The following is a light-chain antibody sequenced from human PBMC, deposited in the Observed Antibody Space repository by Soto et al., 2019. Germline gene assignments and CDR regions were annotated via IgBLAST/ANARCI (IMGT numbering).Light chain of an antibody. J-gene: IGLJ3*02. CDR3: ATWDNSLSNWV. CDR2: DNH. CDR1: SSNIGIHY. V-gene: IGLV1-51*01. Sequence: QSVLTQPPSVSAAPGQEVTISCSGGSSNIGIHYVSWYQQFPGTAPKLLICDNHKRPSGIPDRFSGSKSGTSAALVITGLQTGDEAIYYCATWDNSLSNWVFGGGTKLTVL.